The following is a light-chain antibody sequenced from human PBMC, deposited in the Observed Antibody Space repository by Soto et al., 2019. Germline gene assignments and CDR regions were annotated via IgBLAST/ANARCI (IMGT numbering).Light chain of an antibody. CDR2: GAS. J-gene: IGKJ4*01. CDR3: PQYGSSPLT. V-gene: IGKV3-20*01. Sequence: EIVLTQSPGTLSLSPGERATLSCRASQSVSSSYLAWYQQKPGQAPRLLIYGASSRATGIPDRFSGSGSGTDFTLTISRLEPEDFAVYYCPQYGSSPLTFGGGNKVESK. CDR1: QSVSSSY.